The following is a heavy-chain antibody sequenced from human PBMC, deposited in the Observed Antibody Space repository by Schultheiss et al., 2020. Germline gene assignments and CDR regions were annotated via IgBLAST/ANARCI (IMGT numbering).Heavy chain of an antibody. Sequence: ASVKVSCKASGYTFTSYAIHWVRQAPGQRLEWMGWINAGNGDTKYSQKFQGRVTITRDTSASTAYMELSSLRSEDTSMYYCAGVTKECGDDCYIFDYWGQGTLVTVSS. V-gene: IGHV1-3*01. D-gene: IGHD2-21*02. CDR1: GYTFTSYA. CDR2: INAGNGDT. J-gene: IGHJ4*02. CDR3: AGVTKECGDDCYIFDY.